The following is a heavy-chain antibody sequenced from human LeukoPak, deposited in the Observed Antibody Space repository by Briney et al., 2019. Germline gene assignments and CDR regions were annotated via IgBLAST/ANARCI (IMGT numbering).Heavy chain of an antibody. D-gene: IGHD2-2*01. V-gene: IGHV4-31*03. CDR1: GGSISSGGYY. Sequence: PSQTLSLTCTVSGGSISSGGYYWTWIRQHPGKGLEWIGYIPNSGSTYYNPSLKSRVTISVDMSNKQFSLKLNSVTAADTAVYYCARGPGRLGYCSSTSCPRTNWFDPWGQGTLVTVSS. CDR3: ARGPGRLGYCSSTSCPRTNWFDP. CDR2: IPNSGST. J-gene: IGHJ5*02.